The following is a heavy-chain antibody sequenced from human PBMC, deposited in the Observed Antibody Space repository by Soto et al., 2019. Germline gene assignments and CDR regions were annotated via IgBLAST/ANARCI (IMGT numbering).Heavy chain of an antibody. CDR2: INMDGSST. D-gene: IGHD4-4*01. J-gene: IGHJ4*02. CDR3: ARGPRGEYGNDY. CDR1: GFTFSNDW. V-gene: IGHV3-74*01. Sequence: EVQLVESGGGLVQPGGSLRLSCAASGFTFSNDWMHWVRQAAGKGLVWVSRINMDGSSTNYADSVKGRFTISRDNAKNTLYLQMNSLRVDDTAIYFCARGPRGEYGNDYWGQGALVTVSS.